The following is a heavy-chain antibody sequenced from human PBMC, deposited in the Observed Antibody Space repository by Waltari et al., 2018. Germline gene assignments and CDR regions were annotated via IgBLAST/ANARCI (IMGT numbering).Heavy chain of an antibody. Sequence: EVQLVESGGGVVQPGGSRRLSCSSSGFPCRSYGMNWFRQAPGKGLEWVSYISPSSSTITYADSMKGRFTISRDNAKNSLYLQMNSLRADDTAVYYCVREYDSGGAGYWGQGTLVTVSS. V-gene: IGHV3-48*04. CDR3: VREYDSGGAGY. CDR1: GFPCRSYG. D-gene: IGHD3-22*01. J-gene: IGHJ4*02. CDR2: ISPSSSTI.